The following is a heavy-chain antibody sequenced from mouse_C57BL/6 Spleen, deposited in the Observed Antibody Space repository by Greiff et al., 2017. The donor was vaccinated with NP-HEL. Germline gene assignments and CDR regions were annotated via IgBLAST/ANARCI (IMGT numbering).Heavy chain of an antibody. D-gene: IGHD2-5*01. CDR2: IDPSDSYT. V-gene: IGHV1-50*01. CDR1: GYTFTSYW. CDR3: ARRTYYSNPGGY. Sequence: VQLQQPGAELVKPGASVKLSCKASGYTFTSYWMQWVKQRPGQGLEWIGEIDPSDSYTNYNQKFKGKATLTVDTSSSPAYMQLSSLTSEDSAVYYCARRTYYSNPGGYWGQGTTLTVSS. J-gene: IGHJ2*01.